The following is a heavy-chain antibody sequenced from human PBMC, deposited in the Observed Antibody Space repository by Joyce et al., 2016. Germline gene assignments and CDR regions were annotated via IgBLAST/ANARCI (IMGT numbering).Heavy chain of an antibody. J-gene: IGHJ5*02. D-gene: IGHD5-18*01. Sequence: EVQLLESGGGLVQPGGSLRLSCAASGFTFCSQAMNWVRQTPGKGLEWVSGINGNGVYTYYADSVKGRFTISRDNSKNTLYLQMNSLRAEDTAVYYCAKSGRNSYGYSGSWGQGTLVTVSS. CDR3: AKSGRNSYGYSGS. CDR1: GFTFCSQA. V-gene: IGHV3-23*01. CDR2: INGNGVYT.